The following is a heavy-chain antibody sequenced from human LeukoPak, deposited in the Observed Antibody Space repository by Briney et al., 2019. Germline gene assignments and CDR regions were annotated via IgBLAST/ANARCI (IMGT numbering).Heavy chain of an antibody. V-gene: IGHV4-39*07. D-gene: IGHD3-22*01. CDR3: ARDRTQYYDSSGYYRDAFDI. CDR2: IYYSGST. J-gene: IGHJ3*02. Sequence: SETLSLTCTVSGGSISSSSYYWGWIRQPPGKGLEWIGSIYYSGSTYYNPSLKSRVTISVDTSKNQFSLKLSSVTAADTAVYYCARDRTQYYDSSGYYRDAFDIWGQGTMVTVSS. CDR1: GGSISSSSYY.